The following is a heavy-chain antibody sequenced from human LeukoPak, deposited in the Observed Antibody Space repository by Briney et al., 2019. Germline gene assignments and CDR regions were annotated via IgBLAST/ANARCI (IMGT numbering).Heavy chain of an antibody. V-gene: IGHV3-11*01. Sequence: PGGSLRLSCAASGFNFSDYYMSWIRQAPGKGLEWVSYISSSGFSTYYEGSVKGRFTISRDNARNSLYLQMNSLAPEDTALYYCARGKRRFDYWGQGTLVSVSS. CDR1: GFNFSDYY. CDR3: ARGKRRFDY. J-gene: IGHJ4*02. CDR2: ISSSGFST.